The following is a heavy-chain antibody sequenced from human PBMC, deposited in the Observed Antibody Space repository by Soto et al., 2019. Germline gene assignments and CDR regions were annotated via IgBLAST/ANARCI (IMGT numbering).Heavy chain of an antibody. CDR3: AKGAARYLEY. CDR1: GFSFGTYA. J-gene: IGHJ4*02. Sequence: EVQLLESGGGLVQPGGSLRLSCAASGFSFGTYAMTWVRQAPGKGLEWVSTISGGIGSTFYADSVKGRFIISRDISQKTLFLHMNTLRGEDTAIYYCAKGAARYLEYWGQGTLVTVSS. CDR2: ISGGIGST. V-gene: IGHV3-23*01.